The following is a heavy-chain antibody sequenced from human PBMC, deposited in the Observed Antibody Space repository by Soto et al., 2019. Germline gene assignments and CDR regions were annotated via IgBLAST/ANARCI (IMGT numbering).Heavy chain of an antibody. CDR1: GCSISSGDYY. CDR2: IYYSGST. J-gene: IGHJ3*02. CDR3: ARERPYYYDSSATLDAFDI. D-gene: IGHD3-22*01. V-gene: IGHV4-30-4*01. Sequence: PSETLSLTCTVSGCSISSGDYYWSWVRQPPGKGLEWIGYIYYSGSTYYNPSLKSRVTISVDTSKNQFSLKLSSVTAADTAVYYCARERPYYYDSSATLDAFDIWGQGTMVTVSS.